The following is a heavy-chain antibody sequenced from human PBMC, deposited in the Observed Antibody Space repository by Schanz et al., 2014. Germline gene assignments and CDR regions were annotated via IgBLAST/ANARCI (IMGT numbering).Heavy chain of an antibody. CDR2: INPSSGGT. D-gene: IGHD3-3*02. V-gene: IGHV1-2*02. Sequence: QVQLVQSGAEVKKPGASVNVSCKASGYSFTGYYMNWVRQAPGQGLEWMGWINPSSGGTNYAQKFQGRVTMTWDWYTSTANMDLGRTRSADTAVYYCARENKDTDSILNKFFHYGLELWGPATTVTVSS. CDR1: GYSFTGYY. J-gene: IGHJ6*02. CDR3: ARENKDTDSILNKFFHYGLEL.